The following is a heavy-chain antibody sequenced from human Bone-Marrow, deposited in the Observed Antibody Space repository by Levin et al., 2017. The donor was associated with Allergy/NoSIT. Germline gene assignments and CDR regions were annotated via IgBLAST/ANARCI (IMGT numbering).Heavy chain of an antibody. Sequence: LSLTCAASGFTFSNYGMHWVRQAPGKGLEWVAVIWYDGSNKYYADSVKGRFTISRDNSKNTLYLQMNSLRADDTAVYYCATDGQESWGQGTLVTVSS. CDR1: GFTFSNYG. CDR2: IWYDGSNK. V-gene: IGHV3-33*01. J-gene: IGHJ5*02. CDR3: ATDGQES.